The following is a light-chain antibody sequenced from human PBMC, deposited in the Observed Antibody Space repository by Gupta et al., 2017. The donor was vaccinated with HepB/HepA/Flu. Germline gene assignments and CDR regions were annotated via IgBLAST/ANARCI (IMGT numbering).Light chain of an antibody. CDR1: ESIGTN. Sequence: EIVMTQSPATLSVSPRTRVTLSCRASESIGTNLAWYQQKPGQSPRLLVYDAFTPASGGPARFRGSGSETEFTLTISGLQSEDFAFYYCQQYKRPLTFGGGTKVEIK. J-gene: IGKJ4*01. CDR2: DAF. CDR3: QQYKRPLT. V-gene: IGKV3-15*01.